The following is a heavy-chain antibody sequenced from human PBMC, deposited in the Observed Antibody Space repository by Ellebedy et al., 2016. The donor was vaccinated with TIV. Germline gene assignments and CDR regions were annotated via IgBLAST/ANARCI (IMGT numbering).Heavy chain of an antibody. Sequence: GGSLRLSXAASGFTFSSYSMNWVRQAPGKGLEWVSYISSSGSTMNYADSVKGRFTISRDNAKNSLYLQMNSLTAEDTAVYYCARDWGGALPIDQWGQGTRVTVSS. V-gene: IGHV3-48*04. D-gene: IGHD3-16*01. CDR3: ARDWGGALPIDQ. CDR2: ISSSGSTM. CDR1: GFTFSSYS. J-gene: IGHJ5*02.